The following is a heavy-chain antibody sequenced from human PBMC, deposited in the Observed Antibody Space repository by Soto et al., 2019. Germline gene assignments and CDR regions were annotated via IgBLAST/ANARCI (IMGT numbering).Heavy chain of an antibody. V-gene: IGHV1-18*04. J-gene: IGHJ6*02. CDR3: ARGYCSSTSCYRYGMDV. D-gene: IGHD2-2*01. CDR1: GYTFTSYR. Sequence: ASVKGSWKASGYTFTSYRVSWGRQAPGQGLEWMGWISAYNGNTNYAQKLQGRVTMTTDTSTSTAYMELRSLRSDDTAVYYCARGYCSSTSCYRYGMDVWGQGTTVTVSS. CDR2: ISAYNGNT.